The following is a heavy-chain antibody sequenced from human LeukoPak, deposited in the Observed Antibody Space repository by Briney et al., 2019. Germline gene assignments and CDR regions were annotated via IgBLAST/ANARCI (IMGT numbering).Heavy chain of an antibody. Sequence: SETLSLTCTVSGGSINSYYWSWIRQPPGKGLEWIGYISYSGSTSYNPSLKSRVTISVDTSKNQFSLKLTSVTAANTAVYYCARHGGFASPLGYWGQGTLVTVSS. CDR1: GGSINSYY. CDR2: ISYSGST. D-gene: IGHD3-16*01. V-gene: IGHV4-59*08. CDR3: ARHGGFASPLGY. J-gene: IGHJ4*02.